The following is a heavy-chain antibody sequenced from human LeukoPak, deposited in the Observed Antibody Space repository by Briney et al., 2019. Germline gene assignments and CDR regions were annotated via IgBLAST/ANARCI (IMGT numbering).Heavy chain of an antibody. CDR2: IYYSGST. Sequence: SETLSLTCTVSGDSISSYYWSWIRQPPGKGLEWIGFIYYSGSTNHNPSLRSRVSISVDTPKNQFSLKLSSVTAADTAVYYCARHLGEVYYFDYWGQGTLVTVSS. CDR1: GDSISSYY. J-gene: IGHJ4*02. V-gene: IGHV4-59*08. D-gene: IGHD3-16*01. CDR3: ARHLGEVYYFDY.